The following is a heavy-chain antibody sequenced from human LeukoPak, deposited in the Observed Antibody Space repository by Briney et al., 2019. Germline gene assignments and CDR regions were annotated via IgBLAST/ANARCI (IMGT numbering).Heavy chain of an antibody. V-gene: IGHV3-30*02. D-gene: IGHD1-26*01. CDR2: IRYDGSNK. J-gene: IGHJ4*02. CDR1: GFTFSSYG. Sequence: GGSLRLSCAASGFTFSSYGMHWVRQAPSKGLEWVAFIRYDGSNKYYADSGKGRFTISRDNSKNTLYLQMNSLRAEDTAVYYCTKDGGGSYHWFDYWGQGTLVTVSS. CDR3: TKDGGGSYHWFDY.